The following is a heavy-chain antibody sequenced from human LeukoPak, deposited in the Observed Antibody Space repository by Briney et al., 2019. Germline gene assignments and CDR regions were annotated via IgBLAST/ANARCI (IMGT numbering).Heavy chain of an antibody. D-gene: IGHD7-27*01. V-gene: IGHV3-21*05. Sequence: GGSLRLFCAASGFPFSAYSVNWVRQAPGKGLEWVSYISNSNIYYAESVKGRFTIYRDNAKNSLYMEMNSLRAEDTAVYYCARDHNWGFDYWGQGILVTVSS. CDR3: ARDHNWGFDY. J-gene: IGHJ4*02. CDR2: ISNSNI. CDR1: GFPFSAYS.